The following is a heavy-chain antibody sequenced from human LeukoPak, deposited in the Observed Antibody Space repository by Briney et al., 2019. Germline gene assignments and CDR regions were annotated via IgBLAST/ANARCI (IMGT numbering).Heavy chain of an antibody. D-gene: IGHD6-19*01. V-gene: IGHV1-18*04. Sequence: EASVKVSCKASGYTFTGYYMHWVRQAPGQGLEWMGWISAYNGNTNYAQKLQGRVTMTTDTSTSTAYMELRSLRSDDTAVYYCARYDFEAVARYFDYWGQGTLVTVSS. J-gene: IGHJ4*02. CDR1: GYTFTGYY. CDR3: ARYDFEAVARYFDY. CDR2: ISAYNGNT.